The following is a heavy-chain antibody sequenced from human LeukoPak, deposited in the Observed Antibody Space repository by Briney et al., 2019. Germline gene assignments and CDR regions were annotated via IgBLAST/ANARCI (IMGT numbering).Heavy chain of an antibody. D-gene: IGHD4-17*01. CDR3: ARGGVTILRSRPGYYFDY. Sequence: PSETLSLTCTVSGGSISSYYWSWIRQPPGKGLEWIGYIYYSGSTNYNPSLKSRVTISVDTSKNQFSLKLSSVTAADTAVYYCARGGVTILRSRPGYYFDYWGQGTLVTVSS. V-gene: IGHV4-59*01. CDR1: GGSISSYY. CDR2: IYYSGST. J-gene: IGHJ4*02.